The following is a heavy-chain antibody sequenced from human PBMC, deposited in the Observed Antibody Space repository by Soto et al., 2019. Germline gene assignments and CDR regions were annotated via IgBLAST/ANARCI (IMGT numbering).Heavy chain of an antibody. CDR2: ISGSGGST. V-gene: IGHV3-23*01. J-gene: IGHJ6*02. D-gene: IGHD2-8*01. CDR1: GFTFSSYA. Sequence: GSLRLSCAASGFTFSSYAMSWVRQAPGKGLEWVSAISGSGGSTYYEDSVKGRFTISRDNSKNTLYLQMNSLRAEDTAVYYCAKNPSSAIVNGYYYYGMDVWGQGTTVTVSS. CDR3: AKNPSSAIVNGYYYYGMDV.